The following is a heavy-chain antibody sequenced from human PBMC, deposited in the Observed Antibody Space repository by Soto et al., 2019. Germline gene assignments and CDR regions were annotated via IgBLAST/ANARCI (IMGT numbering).Heavy chain of an antibody. D-gene: IGHD2-2*01. CDR1: RFIFSGYG. J-gene: IGHJ6*02. CDR2: TSYDGRNE. V-gene: IGHV3-30*03. CDR3: ARRAIRYCSSSSCRPYYGVDV. Sequence: SLRLSCAASRFIFSGYGIHWVRQTPGKGLEWIVGTSYDGRNENYADSVKGRFTVSRDSLRNTLYLQMNSLRAEDTAVYYCARRAIRYCSSSSCRPYYGVDVWGQGTTVTVSS.